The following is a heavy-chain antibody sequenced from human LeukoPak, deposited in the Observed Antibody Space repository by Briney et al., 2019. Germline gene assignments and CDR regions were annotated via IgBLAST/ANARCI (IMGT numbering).Heavy chain of an antibody. D-gene: IGHD5-18*01. CDR2: ISGSGGST. J-gene: IGHJ4*02. CDR3: AKDNVRIYSYGFINPYYFDY. V-gene: IGHV3-23*01. CDR1: GFTFSSYG. Sequence: PGGSLRLSCAASGFTFSSYGMSWVRQAPGKGLEWVSGISGSGGSTYYADSVKGRFTISRDNSKNTLYLQMTSLRAEDTAVYYCAKDNVRIYSYGFINPYYFDYWGQGTLVTVSS.